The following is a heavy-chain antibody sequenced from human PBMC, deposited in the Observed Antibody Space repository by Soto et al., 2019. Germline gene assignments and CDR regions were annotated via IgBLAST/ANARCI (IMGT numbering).Heavy chain of an antibody. CDR1: GFNVSSNY. CDR3: ARGPHVGISTS. Sequence: EVHLVESGGGLIQPGGSLRLSCAASGFNVSSNYMSWVRQAPGKGLEWLSVIYSGGSTYYAESVKGRFTISRDNSKNTRNLQMNALRVGDTAVYYCARGPHVGISTSWGQGTLVTVSS. J-gene: IGHJ4*02. D-gene: IGHD2-2*01. CDR2: IYSGGST. V-gene: IGHV3-53*01.